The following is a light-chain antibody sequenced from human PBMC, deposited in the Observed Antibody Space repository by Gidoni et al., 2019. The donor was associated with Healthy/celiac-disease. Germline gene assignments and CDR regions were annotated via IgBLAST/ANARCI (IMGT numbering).Light chain of an antibody. Sequence: NFMLTQPHSVSESPVKTVTISCTGSSGSIASHYVQWYQQRPGSAPSTVIYEDNQRPSGVPDRFSGSIDSSSNSASLTISGLKTEDEADYYCQSYDSSNYVFGTGTKVTVL. V-gene: IGLV6-57*02. CDR2: EDN. CDR1: SGSIASHY. CDR3: QSYDSSNYV. J-gene: IGLJ1*01.